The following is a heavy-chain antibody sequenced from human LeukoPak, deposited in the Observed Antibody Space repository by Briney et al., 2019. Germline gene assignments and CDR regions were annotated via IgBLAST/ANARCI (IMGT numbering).Heavy chain of an antibody. CDR2: VYYSGST. V-gene: IGHV4-59*01. J-gene: IGHJ1*01. Sequence: SETLSLTCTVSGGPISTYHWSWIRQPPGKALECIGYVYYSGSTNYNPSLKSRVTISVDTSKNQFSLKLSSVTAADTAVYFCAREGGNSWSIEYFQHWGQGTLVTVSS. CDR3: AREGGNSWSIEYFQH. D-gene: IGHD1-20*01. CDR1: GGPISTYH.